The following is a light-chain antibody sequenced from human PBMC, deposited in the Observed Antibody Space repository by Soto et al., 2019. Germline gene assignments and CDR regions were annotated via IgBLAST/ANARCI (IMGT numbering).Light chain of an antibody. Sequence: EIVMTQSPATLSVSPGERATLSCRASQSVSSNLAWYQQKPGQAPRLLIYGASTRATGIPARFGGSGSETEFTLTISSLQSEDFAVYYCQQYNNWPSTFGQGTKLEIK. J-gene: IGKJ2*01. CDR3: QQYNNWPST. CDR1: QSVSSN. CDR2: GAS. V-gene: IGKV3-15*01.